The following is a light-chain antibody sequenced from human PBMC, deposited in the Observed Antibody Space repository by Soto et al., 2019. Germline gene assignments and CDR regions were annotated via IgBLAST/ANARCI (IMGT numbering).Light chain of an antibody. Sequence: QTVVTQEPSFSVSPGGTVTFTCGLSSGSVSTNYYPSWYQQTPGQAPRTLIYNTNSRSSGVPDRFSGSILGNKAALTITGALADDESDYYCVLYMGLGISVFGGGTKLTVL. CDR1: SGSVSTNYY. CDR3: VLYMGLGISV. J-gene: IGLJ2*01. CDR2: NTN. V-gene: IGLV8-61*01.